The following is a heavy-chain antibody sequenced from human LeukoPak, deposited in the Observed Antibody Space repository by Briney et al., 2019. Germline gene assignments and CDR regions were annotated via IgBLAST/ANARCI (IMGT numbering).Heavy chain of an antibody. Sequence: GGSLRLSCAASGFTFSSYSMNWVRQAPGKGLEWVSSISSSSSYIYYADSVKGRFTISRDNAKNSLYLQMNSLRAEDTAVYYCARALIVGPTYFDYWGQGTLVTVSS. CDR2: ISSSSSYI. CDR3: ARALIVGPTYFDY. V-gene: IGHV3-21*01. CDR1: GFTFSSYS. J-gene: IGHJ4*02. D-gene: IGHD1-26*01.